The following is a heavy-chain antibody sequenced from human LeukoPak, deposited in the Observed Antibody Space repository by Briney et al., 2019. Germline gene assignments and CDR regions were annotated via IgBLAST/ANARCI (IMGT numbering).Heavy chain of an antibody. CDR1: GFTFDDYG. CDR3: ANAPYYYDSSGYYSVNY. CDR2: INWNGDNT. Sequence: GGSLRLSCAASGFTFDDYGMSWVRQAPGKGLEWVSSINWNGDNTAYADSVKGRFTISRDNAKNSLYLQLNSLRAEDTAVYYCANAPYYYDSSGYYSVNYWGQGTLVTVSS. J-gene: IGHJ4*02. D-gene: IGHD3-22*01. V-gene: IGHV3-20*04.